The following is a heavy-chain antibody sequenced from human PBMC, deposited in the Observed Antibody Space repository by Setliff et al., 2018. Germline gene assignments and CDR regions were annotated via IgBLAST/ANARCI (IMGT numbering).Heavy chain of an antibody. CDR1: GGSISSYY. D-gene: IGHD3-10*01. CDR3: ARGRRGVRGVIVTFDY. J-gene: IGHJ4*02. Sequence: PSETLSLTCTVSGGSISSYYWSWIRQPPGKGLEWIGYIYYSGSTNYNPSLKSRVTISVDTSKNQFSLKLSSVTAADTAVYYCARGRRGVRGVIVTFDYWGQGTLVTVSS. CDR2: IYYSGST. V-gene: IGHV4-59*01.